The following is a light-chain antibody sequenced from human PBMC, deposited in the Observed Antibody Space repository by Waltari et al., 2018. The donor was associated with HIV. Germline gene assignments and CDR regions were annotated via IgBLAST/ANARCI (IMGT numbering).Light chain of an antibody. J-gene: IGLJ2*01. CDR3: QAWDSNSYVV. Sequence: SYELTQPTSVSVSPGHTATIACSGDKLGDNYVSWYQQTAGQSPVVVIFRDDKRPSGIPERFSGSNSGNTATLTISGTQAIDEADYYCQAWDSNSYVVFGGGTKLTVL. CDR1: KLGDNY. V-gene: IGLV3-1*01. CDR2: RDD.